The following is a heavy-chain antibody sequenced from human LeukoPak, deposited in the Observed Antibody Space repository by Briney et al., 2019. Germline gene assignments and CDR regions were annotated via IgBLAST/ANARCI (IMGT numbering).Heavy chain of an antibody. CDR1: GYSISSGYY. V-gene: IGHV4-38-2*02. CDR3: ARDTRRDIVVVPAAETYYYYYMDV. D-gene: IGHD2-2*01. Sequence: PSETLSLTCTVSGYSISSGYYWGWIRQPPGKGLEWIGSIYHSGSTYYNPSLKSRVTISVDTSKNQFSLKLNSVTAADTAVYYCARDTRRDIVVVPAAETYYYYYMDVWGKGTTVTVSS. J-gene: IGHJ6*03. CDR2: IYHSGST.